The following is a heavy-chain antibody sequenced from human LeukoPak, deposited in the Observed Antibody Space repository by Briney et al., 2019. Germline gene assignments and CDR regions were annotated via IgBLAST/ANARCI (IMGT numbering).Heavy chain of an antibody. J-gene: IGHJ4*02. V-gene: IGHV4-30-4*08. Sequence: SQTLSLTCTVSGGSISSGDYYWSWIRQPPGKGLEWIGYIYYSGSTYYNPSLKSRVTISVDTSKNQFSLKLSSVTAADTAVYYCARRGSSWYEGFDYWGQGTLVTVSS. CDR3: ARRGSSWYEGFDY. CDR2: IYYSGST. CDR1: GGSISSGDYY. D-gene: IGHD6-13*01.